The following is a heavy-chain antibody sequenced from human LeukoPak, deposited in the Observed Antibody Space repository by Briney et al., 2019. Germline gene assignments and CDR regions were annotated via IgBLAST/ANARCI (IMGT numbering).Heavy chain of an antibody. V-gene: IGHV3-7*03. CDR3: ARKTGTTGEAFDY. CDR2: IKVDGSEK. J-gene: IGHJ4*02. D-gene: IGHD1-1*01. CDR1: GFTFSNFW. Sequence: GGSLRLSCAASGFTFSNFWMSWVRQAPGKGLEWVANIKVDGSEKYYVDSVKGRFAISRDHAENSLYLQMNSLRAEDTAVYYCARKTGTTGEAFDYWGQGTQVTVSS.